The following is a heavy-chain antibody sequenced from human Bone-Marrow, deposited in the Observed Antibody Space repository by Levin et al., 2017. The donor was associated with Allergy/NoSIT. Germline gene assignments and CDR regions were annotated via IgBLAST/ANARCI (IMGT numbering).Heavy chain of an antibody. CDR2: IKQDGSET. CDR3: TRDTGYYGMDV. CDR1: GFTFTHYW. Sequence: GESLKISCVGASGFTFTHYWMSWVRQAPGKGLEWVGNIKQDGSETYYGDSVKGRFTISRDDANNSVYLQLSSLRAEDTAIYYCTRDTGYYGMDVWGQGTTVIVSS. V-gene: IGHV3-7*01. D-gene: IGHD2-15*01. J-gene: IGHJ6*02.